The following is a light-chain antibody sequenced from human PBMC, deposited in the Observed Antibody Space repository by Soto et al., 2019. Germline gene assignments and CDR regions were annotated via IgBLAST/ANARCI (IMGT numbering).Light chain of an antibody. Sequence: QSALTQPASVSGSPGQSITISCTGTSSDVGGYKYVSWYQQHPGKAPKLMIYKVSNRPSGVSNRFSGSKSGNTASLTISGLQAEDEADYYCSSYTSSSTGVFGGGTKLTVL. CDR1: SSDVGGYKY. CDR3: SSYTSSSTGV. J-gene: IGLJ3*02. V-gene: IGLV2-14*01. CDR2: KVS.